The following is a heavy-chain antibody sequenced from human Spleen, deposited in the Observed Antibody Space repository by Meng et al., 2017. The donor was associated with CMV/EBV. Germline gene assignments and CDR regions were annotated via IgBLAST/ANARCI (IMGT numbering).Heavy chain of an antibody. CDR2: NNPNSGGT. CDR3: ARETRYCSSTSCHNWFDP. Sequence: YTFTGDYMRWVRQAPGQGLEWTGWNNPNSGGTNYAQKFQGWVTMTRDTSISTAYMELSRLRSDDTAVYYCARETRYCSSTSCHNWFDPWGQGTLVTVSS. D-gene: IGHD2-2*01. J-gene: IGHJ5*02. CDR1: YTFTGDY. V-gene: IGHV1-2*04.